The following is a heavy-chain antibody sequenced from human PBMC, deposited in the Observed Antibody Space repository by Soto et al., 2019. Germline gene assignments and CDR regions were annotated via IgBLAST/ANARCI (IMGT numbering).Heavy chain of an antibody. D-gene: IGHD6-19*01. CDR3: TRASAVAGGSSNSLPNDY. CDR1: GDTFTDYY. V-gene: IGHV1-2*02. CDR2: INPSSGAT. J-gene: IGHJ4*02. Sequence: QVQLVQSGAEVKKPGASVKVSCKASGDTFTDYYMHWVRQAPGQGLEWMGWINPSSGATSYAQNFQGRVTMTRDTSISTFYMELSRLSSDDTAIYYCTRASAVAGGSSNSLPNDYWGQGTLVTVSS.